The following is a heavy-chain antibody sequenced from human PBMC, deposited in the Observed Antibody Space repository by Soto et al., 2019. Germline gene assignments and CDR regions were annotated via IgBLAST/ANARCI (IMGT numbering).Heavy chain of an antibody. CDR2: TNHSGST. V-gene: IGHV4-34*01. J-gene: IGHJ6*02. D-gene: IGHD3-16*01. CDR1: GGSFSGYY. CDR3: AMTQGPYYYYYGMDV. Sequence: PSETLSLTCAVYGGSFSGYYWRWIRQPPGKGLEWIGETNHSGSTNYNLSLKSRVTISVDTSKNQFSLKLSSVTAADTAVYYCAMTQGPYYYYYGMDVWGQGTTVTVSS.